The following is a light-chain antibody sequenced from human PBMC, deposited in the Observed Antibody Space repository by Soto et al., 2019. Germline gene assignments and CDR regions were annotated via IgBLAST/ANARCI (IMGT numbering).Light chain of an antibody. J-gene: IGKJ1*01. CDR2: GAS. V-gene: IGKV3-20*01. CDR1: QSIATTY. Sequence: EIVLTRSPGTLSLSPGERATLSCRTSQSIATTYLAWYQQKPGQAPRLLIYGASNRATGIPDRFRGSGSGTDFTLTISRLDPEDFALYYCQQYGNSPWTFGQGTKVEVK. CDR3: QQYGNSPWT.